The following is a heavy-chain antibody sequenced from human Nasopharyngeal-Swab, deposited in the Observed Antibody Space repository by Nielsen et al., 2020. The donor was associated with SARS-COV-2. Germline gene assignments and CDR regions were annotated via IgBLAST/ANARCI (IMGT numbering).Heavy chain of an antibody. V-gene: IGHV4-34*01. D-gene: IGHD2-21*02. Sequence: SETLSLTCAVYGGSFSGYYWSWIRQPPGKGLEWIGYIYHSGSTYYNPSLKSRVTISVDRSKNQFSLKLSSVTAADTAVYYCARGGFVVVTASYAFDIWGQGTMVTVSS. CDR1: GGSFSGYY. CDR2: IYHSGST. J-gene: IGHJ3*02. CDR3: ARGGFVVVTASYAFDI.